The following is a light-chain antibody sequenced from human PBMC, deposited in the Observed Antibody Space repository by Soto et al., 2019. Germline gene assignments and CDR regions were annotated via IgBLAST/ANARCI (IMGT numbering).Light chain of an antibody. V-gene: IGKV3-15*01. J-gene: IGKJ1*01. CDR3: QQYDNWLTGT. CDR1: QAISDN. CDR2: DAS. Sequence: IGMTQSPATPSVSPGERAPPSCRASQAISDNLAWYQHKPGQPPRLLIYDASTRATGIPARFSGGGSGTEFTLTISSLQSEDFAVYYCQQYDNWLTGTFGQGTKVDIK.